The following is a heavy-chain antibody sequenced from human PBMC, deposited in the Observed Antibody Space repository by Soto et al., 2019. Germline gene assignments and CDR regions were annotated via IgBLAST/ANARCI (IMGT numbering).Heavy chain of an antibody. CDR3: ARGFPYSSSFDSYAFDI. CDR2: ISAYNGNT. Sequence: ASVKVSCKASGYTFTSYGISWVRQAPGQGLEWMGWISAYNGNTNYAQKLQGRVTMTTDTSTSTAYMELRSLRSDDTAVYYCARGFPYSSSFDSYAFDIWGQGTMVTVSS. D-gene: IGHD6-6*01. V-gene: IGHV1-18*04. CDR1: GYTFTSYG. J-gene: IGHJ3*02.